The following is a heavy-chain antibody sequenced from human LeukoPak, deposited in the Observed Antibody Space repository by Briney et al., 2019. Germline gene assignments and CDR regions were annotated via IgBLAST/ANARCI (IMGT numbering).Heavy chain of an antibody. CDR1: GGSISSSSYY. Sequence: LSLTCTVSGGSISSSSYYWGWVRQAPGKGLEWVAAISYDGNTQHYADPVKGRFTISRDNSKSKVYLQIDTLTIEDSAVYYCVKPYPTLTTSSVLDTWGQGTLVTVSS. CDR2: ISYDGNTQ. D-gene: IGHD4-17*01. J-gene: IGHJ5*01. CDR3: VKPYPTLTTSSVLDT. V-gene: IGHV3-30*18.